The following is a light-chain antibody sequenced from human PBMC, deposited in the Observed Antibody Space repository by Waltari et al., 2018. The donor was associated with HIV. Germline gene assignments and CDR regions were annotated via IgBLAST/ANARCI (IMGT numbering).Light chain of an antibody. V-gene: IGLV2-11*01. CDR1: SDDIGASQF. CDR2: EVI. Sequence: QSALTQPRSVSGSPGQSVTFSCTGTSDDIGASQFVSWYQQHPGKAPKLILYEVIHRPSGVPDRFSGSRSGNTASLTISGLQNEDEANYYCCSYTGDSWVFGAGTILTVL. CDR3: CSYTGDSWV. J-gene: IGLJ3*02.